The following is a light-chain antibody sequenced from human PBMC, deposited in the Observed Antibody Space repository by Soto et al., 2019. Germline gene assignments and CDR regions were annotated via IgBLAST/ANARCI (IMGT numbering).Light chain of an antibody. J-gene: IGLJ3*02. V-gene: IGLV1-44*01. Sequence: QSALTQPPSASGTPGQRVTISCSGSSSNIGTNTVNWYQQFPRSAPKLLMYSSNQRPSGVPDRFSGSKSGTSASLAISGLQPEDEADYYCAAWDGSLNVVLFGGGTQLTVL. CDR3: AAWDGSLNVVL. CDR1: SSNIGTNT. CDR2: SSN.